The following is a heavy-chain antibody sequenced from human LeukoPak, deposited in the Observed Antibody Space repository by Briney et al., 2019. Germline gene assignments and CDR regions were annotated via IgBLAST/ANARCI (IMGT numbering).Heavy chain of an antibody. CDR3: ARTYYYGSGSPEAWFDP. CDR2: ISAHNGNT. V-gene: IGHV1-18*01. Sequence: ASVKVSCKASGYTFTSYGISWVRQAPGQGLEWMGWISAHNGNTNYAQKLQGRVTMTTDTSTSTAYMELRSLRSDDTAVYYCARTYYYGSGSPEAWFDPWGQGTLVTVSS. CDR1: GYTFTSYG. J-gene: IGHJ5*02. D-gene: IGHD3-10*01.